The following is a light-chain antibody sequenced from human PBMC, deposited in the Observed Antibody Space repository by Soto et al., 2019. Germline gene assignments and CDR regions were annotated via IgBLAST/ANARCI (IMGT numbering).Light chain of an antibody. CDR2: EVS. J-gene: IGLJ1*01. Sequence: QSALTQPPSASGSPGQSVTLSCTGTSSDVGGYNFVSWYQQHPGKAPKLMIYEVSERPSGVPDRFSGSKSGNTASLTVSGLQAEDEDDYYCSSYAGSNNFCVFGTGTKLTVL. CDR1: SSDVGGYNF. CDR3: SSYAGSNNFCV. V-gene: IGLV2-8*01.